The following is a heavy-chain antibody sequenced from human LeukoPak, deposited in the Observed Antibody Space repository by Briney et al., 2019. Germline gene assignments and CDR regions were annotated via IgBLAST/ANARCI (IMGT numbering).Heavy chain of an antibody. Sequence: GGSLRLSCAASGFTFSSYGMSWVRQAPGKGLEWVSGISGSGGSTYYADSVKGRFTISRDNSKNTVYMQMSSLRAEDTAVYYCAKDTGYSSGWYDYWGQGILVTVSS. V-gene: IGHV3-23*01. CDR3: AKDTGYSSGWYDY. D-gene: IGHD6-19*01. CDR1: GFTFSSYG. J-gene: IGHJ4*02. CDR2: ISGSGGST.